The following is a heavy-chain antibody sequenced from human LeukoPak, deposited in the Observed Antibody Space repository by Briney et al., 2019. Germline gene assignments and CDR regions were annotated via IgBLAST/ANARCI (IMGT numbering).Heavy chain of an antibody. J-gene: IGHJ4*02. CDR1: GASISRGGYS. CDR2: IYHSGST. CDR3: ARHLYGSGSPLDY. V-gene: IGHV4-30-2*01. Sequence: SETLSLTCDVSGASISRGGYSWSWLRQPPGKGLEWIGYIYHSGSTYYNPSLKSRVTISMDRSKNQFSLKLSAVTAADTAVYYCARHLYGSGSPLDYWGQGILVTVSS. D-gene: IGHD3-10*01.